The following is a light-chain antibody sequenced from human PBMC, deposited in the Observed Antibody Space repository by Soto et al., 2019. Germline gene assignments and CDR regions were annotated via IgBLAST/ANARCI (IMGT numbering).Light chain of an antibody. CDR1: RTDIGGYDL. CDR3: SANSSESSLHV. J-gene: IGLJ1*01. CDR2: EVS. V-gene: IGLV2-14*01. Sequence: QSVLTQPASVSGSPGQTITISCTGIRTDIGGYDLVSWYQHHPGKATKLLFHEVSSRPSGISTRFSGCNSDNVASPTISGLRAEDESDYLCSANSSESSLHVFGSRTKVTAL.